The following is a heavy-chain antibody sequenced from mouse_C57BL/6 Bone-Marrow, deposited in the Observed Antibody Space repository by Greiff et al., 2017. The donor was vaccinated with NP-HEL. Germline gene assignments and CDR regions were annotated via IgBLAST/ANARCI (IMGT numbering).Heavy chain of an antibody. CDR3: ATIYYYGSSYWFAY. Sequence: QVQLQQPGAELVRPGTSVKLSCKASGYTFTSYWMHWVKQRPGQGLEWIGVIDPSDSYTKYNQKFKGKGTLTVDTSSSTAYMQLSSLTSEDSAVYYCATIYYYGSSYWFAYWGQGTLVTVSA. V-gene: IGHV1-59*01. J-gene: IGHJ3*01. CDR2: IDPSDSYT. CDR1: GYTFTSYW. D-gene: IGHD1-1*01.